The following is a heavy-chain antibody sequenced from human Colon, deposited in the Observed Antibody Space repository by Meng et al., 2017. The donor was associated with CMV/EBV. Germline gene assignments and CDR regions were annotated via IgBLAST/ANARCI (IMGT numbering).Heavy chain of an antibody. CDR3: TRGNTALWDSDS. Sequence: SETLSLTCTVSGGSVGTGSYYWSWIRQSPGKGLEWIGYIYYRGSSNYNPSLKSRVTMSIDTSKNQFALKLTSVTAADTAVYYCTRGNTALWDSDSWGQGTLVTVSS. V-gene: IGHV4-61*01. CDR2: IYYRGSS. CDR1: GGSVGTGSYY. J-gene: IGHJ4*02. D-gene: IGHD3-10*01.